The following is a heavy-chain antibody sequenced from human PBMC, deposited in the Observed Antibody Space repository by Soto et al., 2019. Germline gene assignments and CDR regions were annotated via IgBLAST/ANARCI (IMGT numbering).Heavy chain of an antibody. CDR3: AKGYYYGLGSYADY. V-gene: IGHV3-30*18. J-gene: IGHJ4*02. D-gene: IGHD3-10*01. Sequence: QVQLVESGGGVVQPGRSLRLSCAASGFTFSSYGMHWVRQAPGKGLEWVAVISYDGSNKYYADSVKGRFTISRDNSKNTLYLQMNSLRAEDTAVYYCAKGYYYGLGSYADYWGQGTLVTVSS. CDR1: GFTFSSYG. CDR2: ISYDGSNK.